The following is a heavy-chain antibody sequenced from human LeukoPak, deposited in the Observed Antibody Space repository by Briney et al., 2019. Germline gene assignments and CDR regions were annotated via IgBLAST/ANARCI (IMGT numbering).Heavy chain of an antibody. CDR2: IIPIFGTA. Sequence: GASVKVSCKASGYTFTSYGISWVRQAPGQGLEWMGGIIPIFGTANYAQKFQGRVTITADKSTSTAYMELSSLRSEDTAVYYCARGIAVAGTRRYYFDYWGQGTLVTVSS. D-gene: IGHD6-19*01. CDR1: GYTFTSYG. CDR3: ARGIAVAGTRRYYFDY. J-gene: IGHJ4*02. V-gene: IGHV1-69*06.